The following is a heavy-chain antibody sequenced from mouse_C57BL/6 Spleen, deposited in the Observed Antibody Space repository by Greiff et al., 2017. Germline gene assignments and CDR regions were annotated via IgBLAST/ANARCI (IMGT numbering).Heavy chain of an antibody. V-gene: IGHV1-39*01. J-gene: IGHJ4*01. CDR3: ARSITTVVAYYYAMDY. Sequence: QLQLSGPELVKPGASVKISCKASGYSFTDYNMNWVKQSNGKSLEWIGVFYPNYGTTCYNQQFKVKDTLTVGQTSCTAYLQLNSLTSEDSAVYYCARSITTVVAYYYAMDYWGQGTSVTVAS. CDR2: FYPNYGTT. CDR1: GYSFTDYN. D-gene: IGHD1-1*01.